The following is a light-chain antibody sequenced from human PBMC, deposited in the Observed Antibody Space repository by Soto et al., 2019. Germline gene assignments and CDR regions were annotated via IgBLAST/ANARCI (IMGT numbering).Light chain of an antibody. CDR3: QRFGTSPPWT. V-gene: IGKV3-20*01. J-gene: IGKJ1*01. Sequence: EIVLTQSPGTLSLSPGERATLSCRASQSLSSSYLAWYQQKPGQAPRLLIYGTSIRATGIPDRFSGSGSGTDSTLTITRREPEDFAVDYCQRFGTSPPWTFGQGTKVEFK. CDR2: GTS. CDR1: QSLSSSY.